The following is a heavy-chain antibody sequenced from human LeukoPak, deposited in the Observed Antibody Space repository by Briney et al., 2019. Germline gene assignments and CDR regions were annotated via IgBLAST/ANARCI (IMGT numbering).Heavy chain of an antibody. J-gene: IGHJ5*02. D-gene: IGHD1-26*01. CDR1: GGSISSYY. CDR3: ARAGAQWELLSWFDP. V-gene: IGHV4-59*01. Sequence: SETLSLTCTVSGGSISSYYWSWIRQPPGKGLERIGYIYYSGSTNYNPSLKSRVTISVDTSKNQFSLKLSSVTAADTAVYYCARAGAQWELLSWFDPWGQGTLVTVSS. CDR2: IYYSGST.